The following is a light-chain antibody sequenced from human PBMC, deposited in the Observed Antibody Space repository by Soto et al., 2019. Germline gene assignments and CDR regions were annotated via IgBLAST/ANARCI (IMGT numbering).Light chain of an antibody. V-gene: IGKV1D-12*01. J-gene: IGKJ5*01. Sequence: DIQMTPSPSSVSASIGDRVTITCRASQAISSWLAWYQQKPGKAPKLLISAASNLQSGVPSRFSGSGSGTDFTLTINSLQPEDLATYYCQQASRFPITFGQGTRLEIK. CDR1: QAISSW. CDR2: AAS. CDR3: QQASRFPIT.